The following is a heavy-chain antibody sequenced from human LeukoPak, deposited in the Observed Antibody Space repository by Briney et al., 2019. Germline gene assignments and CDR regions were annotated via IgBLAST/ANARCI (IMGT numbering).Heavy chain of an antibody. D-gene: IGHD4-17*01. CDR3: ARTPRTVTTRVFVY. V-gene: IGHV1-2*02. J-gene: IGHJ4*02. CDR1: GYPFTGYY. Sequence: GASLKVSCKASGYPFTGYYMHCVRQAPGHGLEWMGWINPNSGGTNYAQKFQGRVTMTRDTSISTAYMELSRLRSDGTAVYYCARTPRTVTTRVFVYWGQGTLVTVSS. CDR2: INPNSGGT.